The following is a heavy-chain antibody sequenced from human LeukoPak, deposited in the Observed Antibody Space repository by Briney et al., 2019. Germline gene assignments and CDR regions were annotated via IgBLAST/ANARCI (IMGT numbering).Heavy chain of an antibody. V-gene: IGHV1-2*02. J-gene: IGHJ3*02. CDR3: ARGLRLSSYGFDAFDI. CDR2: SNPNSGGT. Sequence: ASVKVSCKASGYTFTGYYMHGVRQAPGQGLEWMGWSNPNSGGTNYAQKFQSRVTMTRDKSISPDYMGLSRLRSDDTAVYYCARGLRLSSYGFDAFDIWGQGTMVTVSS. CDR1: GYTFTGYY. D-gene: IGHD5-18*01.